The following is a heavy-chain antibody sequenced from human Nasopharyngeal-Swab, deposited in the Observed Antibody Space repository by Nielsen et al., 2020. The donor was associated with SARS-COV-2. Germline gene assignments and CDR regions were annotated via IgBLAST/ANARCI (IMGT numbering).Heavy chain of an antibody. J-gene: IGHJ6*02. CDR1: GFTFTSSA. D-gene: IGHD1-26*01. V-gene: IGHV1-58*01. CDR3: AAASGWDLLRDSYYGMDV. Sequence: SVKVSCKASGFTFTSSAVQWVRKARGQHLERIGWIVVGSGHTNYAQKFQERVTITRDMSTSTAYMELSSLRSEDTAVYYCAAASGWDLLRDSYYGMDVWGQGTTVTVSS. CDR2: IVVGSGHT.